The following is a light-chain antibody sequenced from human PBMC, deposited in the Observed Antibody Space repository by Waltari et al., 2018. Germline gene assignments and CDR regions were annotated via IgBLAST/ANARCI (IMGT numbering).Light chain of an antibody. CDR3: QAWDTRGAWV. J-gene: IGLJ3*02. CDR1: KLGNRK. Sequence: SYDLTQSPSVSVSPGQTVSITCSGDKLGNRKACWYQQKPGQSPTLLIFENSKRPSGIPERFSGSNSGNTATLTIRETQALDDGDYYCQAWDTRGAWVFGGGTKLTVL. V-gene: IGLV3-1*01. CDR2: ENS.